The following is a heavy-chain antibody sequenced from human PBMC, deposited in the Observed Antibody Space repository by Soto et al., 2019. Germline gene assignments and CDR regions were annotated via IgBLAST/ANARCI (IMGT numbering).Heavy chain of an antibody. CDR2: IRPDGSAQ. CDR1: GFTFSSHW. CDR3: ARARYCAGVSCVALY. V-gene: IGHV3-7*01. J-gene: IGHJ4*02. D-gene: IGHD2-8*02. Sequence: EVQLVESGGDLVQPGGSLRLSCAASGFTFSSHWMTWVRQAPGKGLEWVANIRPDGSAQYYVDSVKGRFTISRDNAKNSLYLQMNSLRGEDTALYYCARARYCAGVSCVALYWGQGTLVTVSS.